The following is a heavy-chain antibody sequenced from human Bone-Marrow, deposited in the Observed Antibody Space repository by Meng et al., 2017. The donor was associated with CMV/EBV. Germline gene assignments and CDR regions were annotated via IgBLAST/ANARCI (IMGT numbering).Heavy chain of an antibody. J-gene: IGHJ4*02. CDR1: GYTFTHYP. CDR3: ATGVADFEY. Sequence: QVQLVPSGAEVKRPGASVKVSCKASGYTFTHYPIHWVRQAPGQRLEWMGWINAGNGNTRYSQKFQGRVTMTRNISKSTAYMDLSSLRSEDTAVYYCATGVADFEYWGQGTLVTVSS. D-gene: IGHD6-19*01. CDR2: INAGNGNT. V-gene: IGHV1-3*01.